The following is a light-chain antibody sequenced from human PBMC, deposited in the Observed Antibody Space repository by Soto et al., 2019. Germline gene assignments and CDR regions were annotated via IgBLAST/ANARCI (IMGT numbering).Light chain of an antibody. J-gene: IGLJ2*01. CDR1: SSNIGKNY. CDR2: DND. V-gene: IGLV1-51*01. Sequence: QSVLTQPPSVSAAPGQKVTISCSGSSSNIGKNYVFWYQQFPGTAPKLLIYDNDKRPSGIPDRFFGSKSGTSATLGITGLQTGDAADYYCGTWDSSLSVVFGGGTKLTVL. CDR3: GTWDSSLSVV.